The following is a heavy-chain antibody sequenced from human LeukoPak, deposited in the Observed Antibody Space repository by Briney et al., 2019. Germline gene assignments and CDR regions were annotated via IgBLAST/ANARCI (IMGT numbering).Heavy chain of an antibody. V-gene: IGHV1-18*01. CDR2: ISAYNGNT. CDR3: ARSPPVDTAMVVDY. CDR1: GYTFTSYG. Sequence: ASVKVSSKASGYTFTSYGISWVRQAPGRGLEWMGWISAYNGNTNYAQTLQGRVTMTPDTSTSTAYMELRSLRSDDPAVHYCARSPPVDTAMVVDYWGQGTLVTVSS. D-gene: IGHD5-18*01. J-gene: IGHJ4*02.